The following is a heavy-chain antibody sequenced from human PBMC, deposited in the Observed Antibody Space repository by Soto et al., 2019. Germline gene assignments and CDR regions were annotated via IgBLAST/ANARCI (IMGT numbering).Heavy chain of an antibody. J-gene: IGHJ5*02. Sequence: SVKLCCGNSRDGFSNYVISFLLNSPGQPLEWLGWISLSSAGTNYAQKFQCRVSMTTDTSPTTAYMELRSLRSDDTLWYYCARAEAGGEAWLEPWSMATLV. D-gene: IGHD6-13*01. CDR3: ARAEAGGEAWLEP. CDR2: ISLSSAGT. CDR1: RDGFSNYV. V-gene: IGHV1-18*01.